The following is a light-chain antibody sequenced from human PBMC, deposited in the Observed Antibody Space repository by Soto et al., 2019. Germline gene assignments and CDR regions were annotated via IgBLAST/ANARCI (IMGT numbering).Light chain of an antibody. J-gene: IGKJ4*01. Sequence: EIVLTQSPGTLSLSPGERATLSCRASQSVSSNYLAWYQQKPGQAPRLLIYGASSRATGIPDRFSGSGSGTAFTLTVSRLEPEDFAVYYRQQYDSSPLTFGGGTKVEIK. V-gene: IGKV3-20*01. CDR1: QSVSSNY. CDR3: QQYDSSPLT. CDR2: GAS.